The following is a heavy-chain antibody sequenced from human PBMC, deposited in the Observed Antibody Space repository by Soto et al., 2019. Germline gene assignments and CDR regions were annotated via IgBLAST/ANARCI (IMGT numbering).Heavy chain of an antibody. Sequence: QVQLVQSGAEVKKPGASVKVSCKASGYTFTSYYMHWVRQAPGQGLEWMGIINPSGGSTSYAQKSQGRVTMTRDTSTSTVYMELSSLGSEDTAAYYCARDGRSSYSSGWYDFGYWGEGALVTVSS. V-gene: IGHV1-46*01. D-gene: IGHD6-19*01. J-gene: IGHJ4*02. CDR3: ARDGRSSYSSGWYDFGY. CDR1: GYTFTSYY. CDR2: INPSGGST.